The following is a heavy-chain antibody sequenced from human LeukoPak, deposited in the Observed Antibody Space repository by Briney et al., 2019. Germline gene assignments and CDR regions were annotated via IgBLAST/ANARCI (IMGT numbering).Heavy chain of an antibody. Sequence: SETLSLTCTVSGGSISSYYWSWIRQPPGKGLEWIGYIYYSGSTNYNPSLKSRVTISVDTSKDQVSLKLSSVTAADTAVYYCARHTYGAPIEYWGQGTLVTVSS. CDR2: IYYSGST. CDR3: ARHTYGAPIEY. D-gene: IGHD4-17*01. CDR1: GGSISSYY. V-gene: IGHV4-59*08. J-gene: IGHJ4*02.